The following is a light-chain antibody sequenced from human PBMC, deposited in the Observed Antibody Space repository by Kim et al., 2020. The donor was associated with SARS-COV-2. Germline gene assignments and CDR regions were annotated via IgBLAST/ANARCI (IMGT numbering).Light chain of an antibody. V-gene: IGLV1-44*01. J-gene: IGLJ3*02. CDR1: STNSGSST. CDR3: AAWDGSLNAWV. CDR2: SNT. Sequence: GKTFTTTWSGGSTNSGSSTGSCYQQYTDTAPKLLMFSNTGQPSGVPDRFSGSKSGTSASLAISGLQSEDEADYYCAAWDGSLNAWVFGGGTKVTVL.